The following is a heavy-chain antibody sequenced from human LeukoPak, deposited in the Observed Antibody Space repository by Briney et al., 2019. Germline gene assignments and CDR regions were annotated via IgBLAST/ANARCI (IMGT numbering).Heavy chain of an antibody. CDR3: VKRNNNQFYFDD. V-gene: IGHV3-64D*09. J-gene: IGHJ4*02. D-gene: IGHD1-14*01. CDR2: INSNGGRT. Sequence: GGSLRLSCSASGFTFSSYVMHWVRQAPGKGLEYVSAINSNGGRTYYVDSVKGRFTISRDNSKNMLYLQMSSLRAEDTAVYHRVKRNNNQFYFDDWGQGTLVTVS. CDR1: GFTFSSYV.